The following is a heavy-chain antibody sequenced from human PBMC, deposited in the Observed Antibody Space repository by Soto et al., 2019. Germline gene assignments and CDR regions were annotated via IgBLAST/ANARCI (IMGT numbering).Heavy chain of an antibody. V-gene: IGHV1-69*13. J-gene: IGHJ4*02. D-gene: IGHD5-12*01. CDR2: IIPIFGTA. Sequence: SVKVSCKASGGTFSSYAISWVRQAPGQGLEWMGGIIPIFGTANYAQKFQGRVTITADESTSTAYMELSSLRSEDTAVYYCARTGTLGYSGYDDFDFDYWGQGTLVTVSS. CDR1: GGTFSSYA. CDR3: ARTGTLGYSGYDDFDFDY.